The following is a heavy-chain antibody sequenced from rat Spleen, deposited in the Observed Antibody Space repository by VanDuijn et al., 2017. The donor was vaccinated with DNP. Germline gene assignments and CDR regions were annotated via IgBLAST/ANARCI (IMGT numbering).Heavy chain of an antibody. CDR3: TIAYNSGFVY. D-gene: IGHD4-3*01. J-gene: IGHJ2*01. CDR2: IDPDGSNT. Sequence: EVQLVESGGGLVQPGRSMKLSCAASGFTFSSNWLNWIRQAPGKGLEWVATIDPDGSNTFYPDTVKGRFVISKDNAKSTLYLQMDSLRSEDTATYYCTIAYNSGFVYWGQGVMVTVSS. CDR1: GFTFSSNW. V-gene: IGHV5-35*01.